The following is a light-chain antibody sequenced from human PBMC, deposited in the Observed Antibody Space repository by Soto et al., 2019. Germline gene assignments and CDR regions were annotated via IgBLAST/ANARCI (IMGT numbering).Light chain of an antibody. CDR2: ADS. Sequence: VLTQSPATLSLSPGERATLSCRGSQSVRIKLAWYQQKNGQAPRILIYADSNRANGIPARLSGSGSGRDLNLTISRLEPEDFSVYYCQQRYNWTITCGQGTRLEIK. J-gene: IGKJ5*01. CDR3: QQRYNWTIT. V-gene: IGKV3-11*02. CDR1: QSVRIK.